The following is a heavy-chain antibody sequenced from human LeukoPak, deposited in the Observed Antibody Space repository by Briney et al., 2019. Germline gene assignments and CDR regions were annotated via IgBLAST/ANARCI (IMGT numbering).Heavy chain of an antibody. CDR2: ISHDGTI. Sequence: SETLSLTCGVSGGSIDITNYWSWVRQAPGKGLEWIGEISHDGTINYNPSLRSRVAMSLDRANNQFSLSLTSVTAAATAVYYCTRENRPFCPFAFWGQGVLVTVSS. CDR3: TRENRPFCPFAF. J-gene: IGHJ4*02. D-gene: IGHD2/OR15-2a*01. V-gene: IGHV4-4*02. CDR1: GGSIDITNY.